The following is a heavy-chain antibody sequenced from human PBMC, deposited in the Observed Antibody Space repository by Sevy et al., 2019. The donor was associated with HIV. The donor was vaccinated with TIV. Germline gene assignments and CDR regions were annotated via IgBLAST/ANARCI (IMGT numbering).Heavy chain of an antibody. CDR2: IYYSGNT. V-gene: IGHV4-30-4*01. J-gene: IGHJ5*02. CDR3: ARVSNSPLGGLWFGELSSRGRFDP. Sequence: SETLSLTCTVSGGSISSGDYYWSWIRQPPGKGLEWIGYIYYSGNTLYNPSLKSRITISIDTSKNQFSLKLSSVTAAATAVYYCARVSNSPLGGLWFGELSSRGRFDPWGQGTLVTVSS. CDR1: GGSISSGDYY. D-gene: IGHD3-10*01.